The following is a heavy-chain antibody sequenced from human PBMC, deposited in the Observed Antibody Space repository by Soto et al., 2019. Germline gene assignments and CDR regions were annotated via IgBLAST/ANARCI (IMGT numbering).Heavy chain of an antibody. CDR3: STVTN. Sequence: EVQLVESGGGLVQPGGSLRLSCAASGFTFSSYWMHWVRQAPGKGLVWVSRMNSDGSTTSYADSVKGRFTISRDNAKNTRYRKMNSLRAEDTAVYYCSTVTNWGQGSLVTVSS. V-gene: IGHV3-74*01. CDR2: MNSDGSTT. CDR1: GFTFSSYW. D-gene: IGHD4-17*01. J-gene: IGHJ4*02.